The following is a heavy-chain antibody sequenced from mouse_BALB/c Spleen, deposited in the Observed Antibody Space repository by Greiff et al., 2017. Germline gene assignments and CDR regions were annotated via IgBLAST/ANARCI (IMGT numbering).Heavy chain of an antibody. CDR3: AREGDSDDYGEYFDV. Sequence: VQLQQSGPELVKPGASVKISCKASGYSFTGYYMHWVKQSHVKSLEWIGRINPYNGATSYNQNFKDKASLTVDKSSSTAYMELHSLTSEDSAVYYCAREGDSDDYGEYFDVWGAGTTVTVSS. J-gene: IGHJ1*01. CDR1: GYSFTGYY. CDR2: INPYNGAT. V-gene: IGHV1-31*01. D-gene: IGHD2-4*01.